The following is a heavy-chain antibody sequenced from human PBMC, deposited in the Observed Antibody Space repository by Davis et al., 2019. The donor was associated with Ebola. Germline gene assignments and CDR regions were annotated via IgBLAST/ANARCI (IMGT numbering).Heavy chain of an antibody. CDR3: ARGGGFGGYGMDV. CDR2: INYSGST. CDR1: GGSFSGYS. D-gene: IGHD3-10*01. J-gene: IGHJ6*02. Sequence: MPSETLSLTCAVYGGSFSGYSWTWIRQPPGKGLEWIGEINYSGSTNYNPSLKSRVTISVDTSKNQFSLKLSSVTAADTAVYYCARGGGFGGYGMDVWGQGTTVTVSS. V-gene: IGHV4-34*01.